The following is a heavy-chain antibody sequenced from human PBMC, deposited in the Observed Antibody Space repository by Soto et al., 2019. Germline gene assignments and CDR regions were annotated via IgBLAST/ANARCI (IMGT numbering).Heavy chain of an antibody. CDR1: GFIFSTYG. Sequence: QVQLVESGGGVVQPGRSLRLSCAASGFIFSTYGMHWVRQAPGKGLEWVAVISYDGSNQYFEDSVKGRFTISRDNSKSTLYLQMNSLRLEDTALYYCAKSWSGSHGAFDMWGQGTMVIVSA. CDR3: AKSWSGSHGAFDM. V-gene: IGHV3-30*18. D-gene: IGHD2-8*02. CDR2: ISYDGSNQ. J-gene: IGHJ3*02.